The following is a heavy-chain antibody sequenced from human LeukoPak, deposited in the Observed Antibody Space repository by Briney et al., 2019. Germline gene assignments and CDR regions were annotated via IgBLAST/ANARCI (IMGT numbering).Heavy chain of an antibody. CDR3: ARHKGSGSYYNWFDP. V-gene: IGHV5-51*01. D-gene: IGHD3-10*01. J-gene: IGHJ5*02. CDR1: GYSFTSYW. CDR2: IYPGDSDT. Sequence: ASVKVSCKASGYSFTSYWIGWVRQMPGKGLEWMGIIYPGDSDTRYSPSFQGQVTISADKSISTAYLQWSSLKASDTAMYYCARHKGSGSYYNWFDPWGQGTLVTVSS.